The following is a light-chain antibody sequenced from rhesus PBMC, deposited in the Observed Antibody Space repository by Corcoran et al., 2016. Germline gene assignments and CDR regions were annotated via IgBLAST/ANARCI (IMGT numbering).Light chain of an antibody. Sequence: EIVMTQSPATLSLSPGERATLSCRASQSINYNLAWYHQKPGQAPRLLIFDTSHRATDTPDRFTGRGSGTDFTLTINSREPEDVGVYFCHQESDWPLTFGGGTKVDIK. CDR1: QSINYN. CDR2: DTS. J-gene: IGKJ4*01. V-gene: IGKV3-35*01. CDR3: HQESDWPLT.